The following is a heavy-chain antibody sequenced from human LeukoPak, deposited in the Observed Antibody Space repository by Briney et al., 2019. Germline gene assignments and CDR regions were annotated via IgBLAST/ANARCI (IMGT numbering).Heavy chain of an antibody. CDR3: AKGSYYDSSGSFYFDY. D-gene: IGHD3-22*01. V-gene: IGHV3-53*01. CDR2: IYSGGST. Sequence: PGGSLRLSCAASGFTVSSNYMSWVRQAPGKGLEWVSVIYSGGSTYYADSVKGRFTISRDNSKNTLYVQVNSLGTEDTAAYYCAKGSYYDSSGSFYFDYWGQGTLVTVPS. J-gene: IGHJ4*02. CDR1: GFTVSSNY.